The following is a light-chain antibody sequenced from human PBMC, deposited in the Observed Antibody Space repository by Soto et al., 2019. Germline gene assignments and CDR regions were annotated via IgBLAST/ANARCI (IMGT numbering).Light chain of an antibody. V-gene: IGLV1-40*01. Sequence: SVLTQPPSVSGAPGQRVTISCTGSSSNIGAGYDVHWYQQLPGTAPKLLIYGNINRPSGVPDRFSGSKSGTSASLAITGLQAEDEADYYCQSFDISLSGSGVFGGGTKLTVL. CDR3: QSFDISLSGSGV. CDR1: SSNIGAGYD. J-gene: IGLJ3*02. CDR2: GNI.